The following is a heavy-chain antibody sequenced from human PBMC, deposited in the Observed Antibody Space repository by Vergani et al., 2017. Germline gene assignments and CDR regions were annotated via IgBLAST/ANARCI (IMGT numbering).Heavy chain of an antibody. CDR3: APWAVDTAMVTDAFDI. D-gene: IGHD5-18*01. J-gene: IGHJ3*02. Sequence: QVQLQQWGAGLLKPSETLSLTCAVYGGSFSGYYWSWIRQPPGKGLEWIGEINHSGSTNYNPSLKRRVTISIDTPKNQFSLKLSSVTAADTAVYYCAPWAVDTAMVTDAFDIWGQGTMVTVSS. CDR2: INHSGST. CDR1: GGSFSGYY. V-gene: IGHV4-34*01.